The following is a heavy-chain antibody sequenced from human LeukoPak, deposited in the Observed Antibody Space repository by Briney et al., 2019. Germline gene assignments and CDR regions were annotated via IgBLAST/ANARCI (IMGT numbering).Heavy chain of an antibody. CDR3: ARLYYGSGVDH. CDR1: GYSISSGYY. Sequence: PSETLSLTCAVSGYSISSGYYWGWIRQPPGKGLEWIGSIYHRGSTYYNPSLKSRVTISVDTSKDQFSLKLSSVTAADTAVYYCARLYYGSGVDHWGQGTLVTVSS. V-gene: IGHV4-38-2*01. CDR2: IYHRGST. D-gene: IGHD3-10*01. J-gene: IGHJ4*02.